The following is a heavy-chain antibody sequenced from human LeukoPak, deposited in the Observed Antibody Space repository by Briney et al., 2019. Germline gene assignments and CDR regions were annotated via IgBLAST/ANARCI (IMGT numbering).Heavy chain of an antibody. D-gene: IGHD6-13*01. CDR3: ARDGPYSSSWYLGYWFDP. CDR2: IIPIFGTA. J-gene: IGHJ5*02. CDR1: GGTFSSYA. Sequence: SVKVSCKASGGTFSSYAISWVRQAPGQGLEWMGGIIPIFGTANYAQKFQGRVTITADESTSTAYMELSSLRSEDTAVYYCARDGPYSSSWYLGYWFDPWGQGTLVNVSS. V-gene: IGHV1-69*01.